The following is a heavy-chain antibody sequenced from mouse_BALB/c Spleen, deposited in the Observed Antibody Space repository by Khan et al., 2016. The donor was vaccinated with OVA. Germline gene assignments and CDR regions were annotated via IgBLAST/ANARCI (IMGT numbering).Heavy chain of an antibody. CDR3: ATDGSRYAMDY. V-gene: IGHV1-87*01. CDR1: GYIFSSYW. Sequence: QVQLQQSGAELARPGASVKLSCKAAGYIFSSYWMQWVKQRPGQGLEWIGAIYPGYGDTRYTQKFKDKATLTAAKSSSTAYMQLSSLATEDSAVSYCATDGSRYAMDYRGQGSSVTVCS. J-gene: IGHJ4*01. D-gene: IGHD1-2*01. CDR2: IYPGYGDT.